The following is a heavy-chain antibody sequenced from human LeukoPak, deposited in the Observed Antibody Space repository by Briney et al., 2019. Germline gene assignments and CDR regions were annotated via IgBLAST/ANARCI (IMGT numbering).Heavy chain of an antibody. D-gene: IGHD2-2*01. Sequence: SETLSLTCAVYGGSFSGYYWSWIRQPPGKGLEWIGEINHSGSTNYNPSLKSRVTISVDTSKNQFSLKLSSVTAADTAVYYCATTPAYCSSTSCWTTYYFDYWGQGTLVTVSS. CDR2: INHSGST. J-gene: IGHJ4*02. CDR3: ATTPAYCSSTSCWTTYYFDY. V-gene: IGHV4-34*01. CDR1: GGSFSGYY.